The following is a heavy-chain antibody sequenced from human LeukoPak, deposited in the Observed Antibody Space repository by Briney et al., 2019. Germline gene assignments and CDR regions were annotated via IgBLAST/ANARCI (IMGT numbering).Heavy chain of an antibody. D-gene: IGHD3-22*01. CDR1: GFTFSGSA. CDR2: IRSKANSYAT. Sequence: PGRSLRLSCAASGFTFSGSAMHWVRQASGKGLEWVGRIRSKANSYATAYAASVKGRFTISRDDSKNTAYLQMNSLKTEDTAVYYCTRANDYDSSGYYYYWGQGTLVTVSS. V-gene: IGHV3-73*01. CDR3: TRANDYDSSGYYYY. J-gene: IGHJ4*02.